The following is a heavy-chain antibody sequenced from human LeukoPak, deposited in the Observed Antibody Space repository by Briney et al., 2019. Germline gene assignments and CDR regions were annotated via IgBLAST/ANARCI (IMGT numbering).Heavy chain of an antibody. CDR1: GFTFSTYA. V-gene: IGHV3-23*01. J-gene: IGHJ4*02. CDR3: AKGAPTLAAGPDY. D-gene: IGHD6-13*01. CDR2: ISSNAEST. Sequence: GVSLSLSCAASGFTFSTYAMHWVRQAPGKGLEWVSAISSNAESTYYADSVRGRFTISRDNSKNTLYLQMNTLWAEDTAVYYCAKGAPTLAAGPDYWGQGTLVTVSS.